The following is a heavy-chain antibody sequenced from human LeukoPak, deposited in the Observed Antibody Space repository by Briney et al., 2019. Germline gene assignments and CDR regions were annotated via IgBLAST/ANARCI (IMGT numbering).Heavy chain of an antibody. CDR2: IRSDSGAT. D-gene: IGHD4-23*01. V-gene: IGHV1-2*02. Sequence: ASVKVSCKASGYSFTDYYIHWMRQTPGQGLEWMGWIRSDSGATEYAQKFQGRVTITRDTSITTAYMQLTSLTSDDTAVYYCARDPPTSVEFDYWGQGTLVTVSS. CDR3: ARDPPTSVEFDY. J-gene: IGHJ4*02. CDR1: GYSFTDYY.